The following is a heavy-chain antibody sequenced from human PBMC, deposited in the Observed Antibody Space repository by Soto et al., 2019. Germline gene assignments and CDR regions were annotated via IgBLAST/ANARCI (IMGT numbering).Heavy chain of an antibody. CDR3: ANWQGLSKIPEFDY. CDR1: GFALSNYV. J-gene: IGHJ4*02. Sequence: EVPLLESGGGLVQPGGSLRLSCAASGFALSNYVMTWVRQAPGKGLEWVSVISSSGGSTYYADSVTGRFTISRDNSKNTLHLQMNSLRAEDTALYVCANWQGLSKIPEFDYWGQGTLVTVSS. CDR2: ISSSGGST. D-gene: IGHD3-3*02. V-gene: IGHV3-23*01.